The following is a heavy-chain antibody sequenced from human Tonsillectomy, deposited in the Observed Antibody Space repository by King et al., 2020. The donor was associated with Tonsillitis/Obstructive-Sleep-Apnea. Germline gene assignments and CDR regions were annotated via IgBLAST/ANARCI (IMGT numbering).Heavy chain of an antibody. D-gene: IGHD1-26*01. CDR2: IYYSGST. CDR1: GGSVSSGSYY. V-gene: IGHV4-61*01. J-gene: IGHJ4*02. CDR3: ARDGKISGSYLL. Sequence: VQLQESGPGLVKPSETLSLTCTVSGGSVSSGSYYWSWIRQPPGKGLEWIGSIYYSGSTNCDPSLKSRVTISVDTSKNQFSLKLSSVTAADTAVYYCARDGKISGSYLLWGQGTLVTVSS.